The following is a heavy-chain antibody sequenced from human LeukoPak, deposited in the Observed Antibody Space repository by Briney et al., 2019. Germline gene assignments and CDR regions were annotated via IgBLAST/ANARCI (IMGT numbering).Heavy chain of an antibody. J-gene: IGHJ5*02. D-gene: IGHD6-13*01. CDR1: GGSISSYY. CDR2: MYYSGST. Sequence: SETLSLTCTVSGGSISSYYWSWIRQPPGKGLEWIGYMYYSGSTNYNPSLKSRVTISVDTSKNQFSLKLSSVTAADTAVYYCARGGVMSSSWTNWFDPWGQGTLVTVSS. V-gene: IGHV4-59*01. CDR3: ARGGVMSSSWTNWFDP.